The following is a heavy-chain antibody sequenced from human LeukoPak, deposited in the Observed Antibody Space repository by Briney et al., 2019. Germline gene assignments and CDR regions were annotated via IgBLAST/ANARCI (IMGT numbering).Heavy chain of an antibody. CDR1: GGSISSYY. J-gene: IGHJ3*02. D-gene: IGHD4-17*01. V-gene: IGHV4-59*01. Sequence: SETLSLTCTVSGGSISSYYWSWIRQPPGKGLEWIGYIYYSGSTKYNPSLKSRVTISVDTSKNQFSLKLSSVTAADTAMYYCAREGADYGAFDIWGQGTMVTVSS. CDR2: IYYSGST. CDR3: AREGADYGAFDI.